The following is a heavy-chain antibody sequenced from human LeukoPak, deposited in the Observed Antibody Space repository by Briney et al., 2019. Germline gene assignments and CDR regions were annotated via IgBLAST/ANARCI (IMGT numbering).Heavy chain of an antibody. CDR2: INPSGATT. CDR1: GYSITNYH. CDR3: ARDGGRNTTSSLDY. Sequence: GASVKVSCKASGYSITNYHMYWVRQAPGQGLECMGIINPSGATTSYAQKLQGRLTMSRDTSTSTVYMELRSLTYEDMAVYYCARDGGRNTTSSLDYWGQGTLVTVSS. D-gene: IGHD3-16*02. J-gene: IGHJ4*02. V-gene: IGHV1-46*04.